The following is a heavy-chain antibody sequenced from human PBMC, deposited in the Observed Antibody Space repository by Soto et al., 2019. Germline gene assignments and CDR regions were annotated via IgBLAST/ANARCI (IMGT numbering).Heavy chain of an antibody. CDR1: GFTFSSYA. CDR3: AKVRLVVVAATPLYFQH. J-gene: IGHJ1*01. D-gene: IGHD2-15*01. Sequence: GSLRLSCAASGFTFSSYAMSWVRQAPGKGLEWVSAISGSGGSTYYADSVKGRFTISRDNSKNTLYLQMNSLRAEDTAVYYCAKVRLVVVAATPLYFQHWGQGTLVTVSS. V-gene: IGHV3-23*01. CDR2: ISGSGGST.